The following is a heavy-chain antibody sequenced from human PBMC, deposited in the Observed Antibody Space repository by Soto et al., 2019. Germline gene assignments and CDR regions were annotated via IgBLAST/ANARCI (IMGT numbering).Heavy chain of an antibody. V-gene: IGHV4-34*01. CDR3: ARRQIVQKLVDQ. CDR1: GGSFSGYY. J-gene: IGHJ1*01. CDR2: IHHSRGT. Sequence: SETLSLTCAVYGGSFSGYYWSWIRQPPGKGLEWIGEIHHSRGTNYSPSLESRVTISADTSKRHFSLKLSSVTAADTAVYYCARRQIVQKLVDQWGQGTPVTVSS. D-gene: IGHD1-26*01.